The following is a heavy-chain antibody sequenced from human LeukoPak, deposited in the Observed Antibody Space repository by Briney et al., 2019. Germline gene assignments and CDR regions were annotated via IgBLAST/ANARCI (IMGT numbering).Heavy chain of an antibody. J-gene: IGHJ4*02. CDR2: IKQDGSEK. Sequence: PGWSLRLSCAASGFTFSSYWMSWVRQAPGKGLEWVANIKQDGSEKYYVDSVKGRFTISRGNAKNSLYLQMNSLRAEDTAVYYCARDLTYDSSGYHTAPFDYWGQGTLVTVSS. CDR3: ARDLTYDSSGYHTAPFDY. CDR1: GFTFSSYW. V-gene: IGHV3-7*01. D-gene: IGHD3-22*01.